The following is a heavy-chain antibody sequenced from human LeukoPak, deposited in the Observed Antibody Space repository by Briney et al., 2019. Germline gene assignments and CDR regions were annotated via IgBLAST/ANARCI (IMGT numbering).Heavy chain of an antibody. J-gene: IGHJ4*02. CDR3: TTVLGTYLL. V-gene: IGHV3-15*01. D-gene: IGHD1-26*01. CDR2: IKSKTDGGAT. CDR1: GFTFSNAW. Sequence: GGSLRLSCAASGFTFSNAWMSWVRQAPGKGLEWVGHIKSKTDGGATAYPAAVKGRFTISRDDSKNLLYLQMNSLKTDDTAVYFCTTVLGTYLLWGQGTLVTVSS.